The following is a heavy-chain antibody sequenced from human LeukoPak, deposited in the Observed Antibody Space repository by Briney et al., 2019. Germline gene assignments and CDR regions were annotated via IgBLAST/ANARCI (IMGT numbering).Heavy chain of an antibody. V-gene: IGHV3-21*01. D-gene: IGHD6-19*01. CDR1: GFTFSSYS. J-gene: IGHJ4*02. CDR3: AGDKTTGGWYEYDY. Sequence: PGGSLRLSCAASGFTFSSYSMNWVRQAPGKGLEWVSSISDSSSYIYYADSVKGRFTISRDNAKNSLDLQMNSLRAEDTAVYYCAGDKTTGGWYEYDYWGQGTLVTVSS. CDR2: ISDSSSYI.